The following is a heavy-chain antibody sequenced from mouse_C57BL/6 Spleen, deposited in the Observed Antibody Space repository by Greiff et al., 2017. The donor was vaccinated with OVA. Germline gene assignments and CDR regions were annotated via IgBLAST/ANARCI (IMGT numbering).Heavy chain of an antibody. CDR1: GFNIKNTY. J-gene: IGHJ3*01. CDR3: APFITTVVAKPFAY. D-gene: IGHD1-1*01. V-gene: IGHV14-3*01. Sequence: EVKLQQSVAELVRPGASVKLSCTASGFNIKNTYMHWVKQRPEQGLEWIGRIDPANGNTKYAPKFPGKATITADTSSNTAYLQLSSLTSEDTAIYYCAPFITTVVAKPFAYWGQGTLVTVSA. CDR2: IDPANGNT.